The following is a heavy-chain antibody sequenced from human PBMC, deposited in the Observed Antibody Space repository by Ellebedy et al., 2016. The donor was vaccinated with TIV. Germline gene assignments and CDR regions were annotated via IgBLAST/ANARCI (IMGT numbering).Heavy chain of an antibody. CDR2: CNNDAAIT. CDR1: GFPFISYW. Sequence: GGSLRLXCAASGFPFISYWMHWVRQAPGKGLEWVSRCNNDAAITTYADSVKGRFTISRDNAENTLYLQITSLTDEDSAVYYCARQSGDYYNYMDVWGKGTTVTVSS. V-gene: IGHV3-74*01. CDR3: ARQSGDYYNYMDV. J-gene: IGHJ6*03.